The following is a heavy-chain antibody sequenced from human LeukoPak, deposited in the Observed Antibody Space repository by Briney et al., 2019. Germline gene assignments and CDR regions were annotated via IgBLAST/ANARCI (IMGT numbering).Heavy chain of an antibody. V-gene: IGHV1-2*02. CDR1: GYTFTSYY. Sequence: GASVKVSCKASGYTFTSYYMHWVRQAPGQGLERMGWINPHSGGTNYAQKFQGRVTMTRDTSISTAYMEVIRLTSDDTAIYFCAREISVAGTMIDYWGQGTLVTVSS. CDR3: AREISVAGTMIDY. CDR2: INPHSGGT. D-gene: IGHD6-19*01. J-gene: IGHJ4*02.